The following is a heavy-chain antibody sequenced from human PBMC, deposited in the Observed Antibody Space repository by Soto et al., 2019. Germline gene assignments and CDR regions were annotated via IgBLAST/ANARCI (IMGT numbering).Heavy chain of an antibody. D-gene: IGHD3-16*01. V-gene: IGHV3-30-3*01. J-gene: IGHJ4*02. CDR2: ISYDGTNK. CDR1: GFTFNIYS. CDR3: ATSMMAGHDY. Sequence: QVQLVESGGGVVQPGRSLRLSCAASGFTFNIYSMHWVRQAPGKGLEWMTFISYDGTNKYYADSVKGRFTISRDNSKXTLXXQMNSLRAEDTAVYYCATSMMAGHDYWGQGTLVTVSS.